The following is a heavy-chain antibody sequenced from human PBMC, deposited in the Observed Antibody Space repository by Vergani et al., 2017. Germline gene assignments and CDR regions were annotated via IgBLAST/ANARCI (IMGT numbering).Heavy chain of an antibody. J-gene: IGHJ4*02. CDR2: INAGNGNT. D-gene: IGHD3-10*01. V-gene: IGHV1-3*01. Sequence: QVQLVQSGAEVKKPGASVKVSCKASGYTFTSYAMHWVRQAPGQRLEWMGWINAGNGNTKYSQKFQGRVTITRDTSASTAYMELSSLRAEDTALYYCAKDIDGGFDYWGQGTLVTVSS. CDR3: AKDIDGGFDY. CDR1: GYTFTSYA.